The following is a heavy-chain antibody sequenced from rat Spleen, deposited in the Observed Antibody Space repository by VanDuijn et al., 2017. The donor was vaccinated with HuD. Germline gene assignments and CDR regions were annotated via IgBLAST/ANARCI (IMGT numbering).Heavy chain of an antibody. Sequence: EVQLVESGGGLVQPGRSLKLSCAASGFTFSDYYMAWVSQAPKKGLEWVASISYEGSSTYYGDSVKGRFTISRDNAQNTLYLQMNSLRSEDTATYYCTRGEEAIGGYWGQGVMVTVSS. CDR3: TRGEEAIGGY. CDR1: GFTFSDYY. D-gene: IGHD1-11*01. V-gene: IGHV5-22*01. J-gene: IGHJ2*01. CDR2: ISYEGSST.